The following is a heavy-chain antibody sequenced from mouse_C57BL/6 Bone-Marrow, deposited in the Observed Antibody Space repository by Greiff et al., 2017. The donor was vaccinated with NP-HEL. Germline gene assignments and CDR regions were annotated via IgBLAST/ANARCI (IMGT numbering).Heavy chain of an antibody. CDR1: GYSFTGYY. Sequence: EVQLHQSGPELVKPGASVKISCKASGYSFTGYYMHWVKQSHGNILDWIGYIYPYNGVSSYNQTFKGKATLTVDKSSSTAYMGLRSLTSEDSAVYYCATCMVTTPYCFDYWGQGTTLTVSS. D-gene: IGHD2-2*01. V-gene: IGHV1-31*01. CDR3: ATCMVTTPYCFDY. J-gene: IGHJ2*01. CDR2: IYPYNGVS.